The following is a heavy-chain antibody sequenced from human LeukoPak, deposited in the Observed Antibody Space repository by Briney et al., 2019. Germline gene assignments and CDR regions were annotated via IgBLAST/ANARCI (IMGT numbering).Heavy chain of an antibody. J-gene: IGHJ4*02. V-gene: IGHV3-53*01. CDR3: ARAWYDSSGYYSFDY. D-gene: IGHD3-22*01. CDR1: GFTVSSKY. CDR2: IYSGGST. Sequence: GGSLRLSCAASGFTVSSKYMSWVRQAPGKGLEWVSVIYSGGSTYYADSVKGRVTISRDNSKNTLYLQMNSLRAEDTAVYYCARAWYDSSGYYSFDYWGQGTLVTVSS.